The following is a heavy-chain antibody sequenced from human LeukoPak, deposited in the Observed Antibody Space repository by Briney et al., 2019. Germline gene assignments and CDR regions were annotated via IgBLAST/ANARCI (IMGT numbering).Heavy chain of an antibody. J-gene: IGHJ3*02. D-gene: IGHD3-22*01. V-gene: IGHV4-31*03. CDR2: IYYSGST. Sequence: SQTLSLTCTVSGDSISSGGYYWSWIRQHPGKGLEWIGYIYYSGSTYYNPSLKSRVTISVDTSKNQFSLKLSSVTAADTAVYYCASRADYYDSSGPYDAFDIWGQGTMVTVSS. CDR3: ASRADYYDSSGPYDAFDI. CDR1: GDSISSGGYY.